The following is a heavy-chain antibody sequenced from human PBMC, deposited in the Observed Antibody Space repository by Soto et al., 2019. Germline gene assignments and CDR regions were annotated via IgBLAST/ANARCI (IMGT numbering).Heavy chain of an antibody. Sequence: EVQLVEPGGGLVQPGGSLRLSCAASGFTFSSYSMNWVRQAPGKGLEWVSYISSSSSTIYYADSVEGRFTISRDNAKNSLYLQMNSLRAEDTAVYYCARIGRLRWGDYWGQGTLVTVSS. CDR1: GFTFSSYS. CDR2: ISSSSSTI. V-gene: IGHV3-48*01. J-gene: IGHJ4*02. CDR3: ARIGRLRWGDY. D-gene: IGHD4-17*01.